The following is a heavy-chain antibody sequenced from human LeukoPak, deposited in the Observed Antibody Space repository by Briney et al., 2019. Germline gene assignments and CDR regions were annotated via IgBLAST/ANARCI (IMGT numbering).Heavy chain of an antibody. Sequence: SETLSLTCAVYGGSSSGYYWSWIRQPPGKGLEWIVEINHSGSTNYNASLRSRVTVYVDTSKNQFSLKLSSVTAADTAVYYCARGGGNLLPFFDPKYYYYMDVWGKGTTVTVSS. V-gene: IGHV4-34*01. CDR1: GGSSSGYY. CDR3: ARGGGNLLPFFDPKYYYYMDV. CDR2: INHSGST. D-gene: IGHD3-9*01. J-gene: IGHJ6*03.